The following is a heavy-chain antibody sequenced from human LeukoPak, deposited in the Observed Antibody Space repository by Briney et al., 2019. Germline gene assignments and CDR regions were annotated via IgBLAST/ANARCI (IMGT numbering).Heavy chain of an antibody. D-gene: IGHD5-18*01. CDR2: ISGSTGGT. Sequence: PGGSLRLSCAASAFTFSSYAMSWVRQAPGKGLEWVSGISGSTGGTYYADSVKGRFTISRDNSKNTLYLQMNSLRAEDTAVYYCAKWKAMAYYDYWGQGTLVTVSS. CDR3: AKWKAMAYYDY. CDR1: AFTFSSYA. V-gene: IGHV3-23*01. J-gene: IGHJ4*02.